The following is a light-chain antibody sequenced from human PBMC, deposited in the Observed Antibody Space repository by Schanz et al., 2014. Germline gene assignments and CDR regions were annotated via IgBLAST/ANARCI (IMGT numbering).Light chain of an antibody. CDR1: QSISSW. CDR2: DAS. J-gene: IGKJ2*02. V-gene: IGKV1-5*01. CDR3: QQYNSYPCT. Sequence: DIQMTQSPSTLSASVGDRVTITCRASQSISSWLAWYQQKPGKAPKLLIYDASTLERGVPLRFSGVGSVTAFTITISSVQPDDFAMYYCQQYNSYPCTFGQGTRVESK.